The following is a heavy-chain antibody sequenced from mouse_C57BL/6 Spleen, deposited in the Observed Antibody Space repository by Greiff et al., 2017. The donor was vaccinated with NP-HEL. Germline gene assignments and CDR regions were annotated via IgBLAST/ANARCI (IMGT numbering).Heavy chain of an antibody. V-gene: IGHV2-9-1*01. Sequence: VQRVESGPGLVAPSQSLSITCTVSGFSLTSYAISWVRQPPGKGLEWLGVIWTGGGTNYNSALKSRLSISKDNSKSQVFLKMNSLQTDDTARYYCARKGENAYGNYFDYWGQGTTLTVSS. CDR1: GFSLTSYA. D-gene: IGHD2-1*01. CDR2: IWTGGGT. J-gene: IGHJ2*01. CDR3: ARKGENAYGNYFDY.